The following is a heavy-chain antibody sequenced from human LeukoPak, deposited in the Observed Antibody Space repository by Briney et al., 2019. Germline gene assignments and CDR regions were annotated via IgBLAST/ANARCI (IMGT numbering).Heavy chain of an antibody. CDR1: GDSISSYY. V-gene: IGHV4-59*12. J-gene: IGHJ4*02. Sequence: SETLSLTCNVSGDSISSYYWYWFRQPPRKELEWIACIYYSGITHYNPSLKSRVTISLDTSKNQFSLRLSSVTAADTAVYYCAREGIVRTYDQWGQGTLVTVSS. CDR2: IYYSGIT. D-gene: IGHD2/OR15-2a*01. CDR3: AREGIVRTYDQ.